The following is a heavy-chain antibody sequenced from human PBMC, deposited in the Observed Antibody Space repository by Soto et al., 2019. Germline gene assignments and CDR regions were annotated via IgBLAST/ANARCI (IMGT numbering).Heavy chain of an antibody. CDR1: GFSLSTSGMC. CDR3: ARIRLQLRYFDWLPNYYYYYGMDV. V-gene: IGHV2-70*01. Sequence: GPTLVNPTQTLTLTCTFSGFSLSTSGMCVSWIRQPPGKALDGLALIDWDDDKYYSTSLKTRLTISKDTSKNQVVLTMTNMDPVDTATYYCARIRLQLRYFDWLPNYYYYYGMDVWGQGTTVTVSS. CDR2: IDWDDDK. J-gene: IGHJ6*02. D-gene: IGHD3-9*01.